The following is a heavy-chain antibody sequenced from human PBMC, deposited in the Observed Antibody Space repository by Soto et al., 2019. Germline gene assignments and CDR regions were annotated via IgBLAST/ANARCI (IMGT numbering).Heavy chain of an antibody. V-gene: IGHV3-15*01. CDR1: GFTFSNAW. Sequence: KPGGSLRLSCAASGFTFSNAWMSWVRQAPGKGLEWVGRIKSKTDGGTTDYAAPVKGRFTISRDDSKNTLYLQMNSLKTEDTAVYYCLPDGGSYLWNWFDPWGQGTLVTVSS. D-gene: IGHD1-26*01. CDR2: IKSKTDGGTT. CDR3: LPDGGSYLWNWFDP. J-gene: IGHJ5*02.